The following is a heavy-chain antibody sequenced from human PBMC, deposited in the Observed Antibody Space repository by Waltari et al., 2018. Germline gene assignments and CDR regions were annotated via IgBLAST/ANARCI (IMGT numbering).Heavy chain of an antibody. CDR3: ARAQGGNSDRAFDV. J-gene: IGHJ3*01. CDR2: VYHTGST. Sequence: QVQLQESGPGLVKPSETLSPTCAVSGYSISSGYFWGWIRQPRGKGLEWIGTVYHTGSTYYNPSLRSRLTISVDTSKNQFSLKLTSVTAADTAVYFCARAQGGNSDRAFDVWGQGTMVTVSS. CDR1: GYSISSGYF. V-gene: IGHV4-38-2*01. D-gene: IGHD2-21*02.